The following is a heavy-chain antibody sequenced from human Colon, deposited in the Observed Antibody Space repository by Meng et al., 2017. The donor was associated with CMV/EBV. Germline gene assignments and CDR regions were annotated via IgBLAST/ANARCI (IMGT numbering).Heavy chain of an antibody. V-gene: IGHV4-39*07. CDR2: IYYSGST. Sequence: SETLSLTCTVSGGSISSSSYYWGWIRQPPGKGLEWIGSIYYSGSTDYNPSLKSRVTISRDTSKNQFFLKLSSVTAADTAVYYCARDSKYQLHARGMDVWGQGTTVTVSS. CDR1: GGSISSSSYY. CDR3: ARDSKYQLHARGMDV. J-gene: IGHJ6*02. D-gene: IGHD2-2*01.